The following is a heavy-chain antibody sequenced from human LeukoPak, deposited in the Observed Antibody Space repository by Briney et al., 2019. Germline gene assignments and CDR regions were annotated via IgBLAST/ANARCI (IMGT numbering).Heavy chain of an antibody. V-gene: IGHV2-70*11. D-gene: IGHD3-22*01. CDR2: SDWDDDK. CDR1: GFSLSTSGRC. J-gene: IGHJ3*02. CDR3: ARITYYYDSSGYTSAFDI. Sequence: SGPALVKPTQTLTLTCTFSGFSLSTSGRCVSWIRQPPGKALEWLARSDWDDDKYYSTSLKTRLTISKDTSKNQVVLTMTNMDPVDTATYYCARITYYYDSSGYTSAFDIWGQGTMVTVSS.